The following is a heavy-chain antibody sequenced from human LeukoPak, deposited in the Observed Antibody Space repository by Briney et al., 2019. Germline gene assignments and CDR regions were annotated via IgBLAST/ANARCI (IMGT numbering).Heavy chain of an antibody. CDR1: GFTFSSYG. V-gene: IGHV3-30*02. D-gene: IGHD2-21*02. J-gene: IGHJ6*03. CDR3: AKDRARVTSYYMDV. CDR2: IRYDGSNK. Sequence: PGGSLRLSCAASGFTFSSYGMHWVRQAPGKGLEWVAFIRYDGSNKYYADSVKGRFTISRDNSKNTLYLQMNGLRAEDTAVYYCAKDRARVTSYYMDVWGKGTTVTISS.